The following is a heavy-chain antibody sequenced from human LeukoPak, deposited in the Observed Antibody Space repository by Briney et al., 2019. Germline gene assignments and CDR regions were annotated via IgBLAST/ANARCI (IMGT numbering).Heavy chain of an antibody. D-gene: IGHD6-19*01. CDR3: ARGSYSSGHEYYYYYYYMDV. Sequence: PSETLSLTCAVYGGSFSGYYCSWIRQPPGKGLEWIGEINHSGSTNYNPSLKSRVTISVDTSKNQFSLKLSSVTAADTAVYYCARGSYSSGHEYYYYYYYMDVWGKGTTVTVSS. J-gene: IGHJ6*03. CDR1: GGSFSGYY. V-gene: IGHV4-34*01. CDR2: INHSGST.